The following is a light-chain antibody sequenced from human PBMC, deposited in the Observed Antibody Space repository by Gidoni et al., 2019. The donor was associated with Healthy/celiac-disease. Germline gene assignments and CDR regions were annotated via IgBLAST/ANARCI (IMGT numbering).Light chain of an antibody. CDR1: QGISSY. CDR3: QQLNSYPPMYT. CDR2: AAS. V-gene: IGKV1-9*01. J-gene: IGKJ2*01. Sequence: DIQFTQSPSFLSASVGDRVTITCRASQGISSYLAWYQQKPGKAHKLLIYAASTLQSGVPSRFSGSGSGTEFTLTISSLQPEDFATYYCQQLNSYPPMYTFGQGTKLEIK.